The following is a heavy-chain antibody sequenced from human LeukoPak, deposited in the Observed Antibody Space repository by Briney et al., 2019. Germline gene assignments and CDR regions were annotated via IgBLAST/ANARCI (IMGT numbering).Heavy chain of an antibody. CDR1: GYTFTSYD. CDR2: MNPNSGNT. V-gene: IGHV1-8*01. Sequence: ASVKVSCKASGYTFTSYDINWVRQATGQGLEWMGWMNPNSGNTGYAQEFQGRVTMTRNTSISTAYMELSSLRSEDTAVYYCARESGYDFWSGYYRYYYGMDVWGQGTTVTVSS. D-gene: IGHD3-3*01. J-gene: IGHJ6*02. CDR3: ARESGYDFWSGYYRYYYGMDV.